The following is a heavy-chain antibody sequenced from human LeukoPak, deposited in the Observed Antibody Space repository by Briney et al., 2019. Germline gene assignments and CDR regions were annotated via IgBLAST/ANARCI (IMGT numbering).Heavy chain of an antibody. Sequence: GGSLRLSCAASGFTLDDYAMHWVRQAPGKGLEWVSGISWNSGSIGYADSVKGRFTISRDNAKNSLYLQMNSLRAEDTALYYCAKDESSSWFDAFDIWGQGTMVTVSS. J-gene: IGHJ3*02. D-gene: IGHD6-13*01. V-gene: IGHV3-9*01. CDR2: ISWNSGSI. CDR1: GFTLDDYA. CDR3: AKDESSSWFDAFDI.